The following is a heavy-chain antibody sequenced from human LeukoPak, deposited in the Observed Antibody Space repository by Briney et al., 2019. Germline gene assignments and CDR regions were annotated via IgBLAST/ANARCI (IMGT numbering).Heavy chain of an antibody. Sequence: GGSLRLACAASGFTFSSYSMNWVRQAPGKGLEWVSSISTSGTHIYYADSVKGRFTISRDNAKNSLYLQMNSLRAEDTALYYCARHPVCGGDCFVDYWGQGTLVTVSS. V-gene: IGHV3-21*01. J-gene: IGHJ4*02. CDR1: GFTFSSYS. CDR3: ARHPVCGGDCFVDY. CDR2: ISTSGTHI. D-gene: IGHD2-21*02.